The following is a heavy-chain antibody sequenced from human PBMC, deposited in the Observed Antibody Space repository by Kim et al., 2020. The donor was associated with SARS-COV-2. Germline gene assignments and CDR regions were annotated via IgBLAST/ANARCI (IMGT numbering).Heavy chain of an antibody. V-gene: IGHV4-4*02. J-gene: IGHJ5*02. CDR3: ARGVSSAWTLRDWFDP. CDR2: INHSGTT. Sequence: SETLSLTCAVSGASISSSSWWAWVRQPPGEGLEWIGEINHSGTTDYNPSLKSRVTISIDKSKNQFSLKLTSVTAADTAVYFCARGVSSAWTLRDWFDPWGQGALVTVSS. CDR1: GASISSSSW. D-gene: IGHD6-25*01.